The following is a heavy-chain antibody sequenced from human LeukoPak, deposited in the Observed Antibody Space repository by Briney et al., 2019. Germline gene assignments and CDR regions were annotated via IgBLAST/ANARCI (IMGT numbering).Heavy chain of an antibody. Sequence: GGSLRLSCAASGFTFSSYAMSWVRQAPGKGLEWVSAISGSGGSIYYADSVKGRFTISRDNSKNTLYLQMNSLRAEDTAVYYCAKAGYGSGSPFDYWGQGTLVTVSS. CDR2: ISGSGGSI. J-gene: IGHJ4*02. D-gene: IGHD3-10*01. CDR3: AKAGYGSGSPFDY. CDR1: GFTFSSYA. V-gene: IGHV3-23*01.